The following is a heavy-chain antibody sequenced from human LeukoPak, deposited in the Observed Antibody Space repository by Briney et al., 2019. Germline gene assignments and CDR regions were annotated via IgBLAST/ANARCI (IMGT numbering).Heavy chain of an antibody. CDR2: ISSSGSTI. J-gene: IGHJ5*02. CDR1: GCTFSDYY. V-gene: IGHV3-11*01. D-gene: IGHD4-17*01. Sequence: GGSLRLSCAASGCTFSDYYMSWIRQAPGKGLEWVSYISSSGSTIYYADSVKGRFTISRDNAKNSLYLQMNSLRAEDTAVYYCARDNGDYVFTHWFDPWGQGTLVTVSS. CDR3: ARDNGDYVFTHWFDP.